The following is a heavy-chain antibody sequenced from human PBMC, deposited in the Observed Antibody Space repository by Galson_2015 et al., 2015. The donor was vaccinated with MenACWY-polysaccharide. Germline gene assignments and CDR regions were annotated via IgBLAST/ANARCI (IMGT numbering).Heavy chain of an antibody. Sequence: SLRLSCAAAGFTFSSYAMSWVRQAPGKGLEWVSSMSGSGGSTYYGDSVKGRLTISRDNSKNTLYLQMNSLRAEDTAIYYCARLSGYTYRSPYYSDYWGQGTLVTVSS. D-gene: IGHD5-12*01. CDR3: ARLSGYTYRSPYYSDY. CDR1: GFTFSSYA. J-gene: IGHJ4*02. CDR2: MSGSGGST. V-gene: IGHV3-23*01.